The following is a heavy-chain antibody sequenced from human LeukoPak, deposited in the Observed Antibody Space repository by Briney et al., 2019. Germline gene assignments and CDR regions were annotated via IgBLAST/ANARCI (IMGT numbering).Heavy chain of an antibody. D-gene: IGHD2-21*01. CDR1: GFTFSSLA. CDR2: ISGSGGGT. CDR3: AKRLAHTAFDY. J-gene: IGHJ4*02. Sequence: GGSLRLSCAASGFTFSSLAMSWVRQAPGKGLEWVSTISGSGGGTYYADCVKGRFTISRDNSRNTLSLQMNSLRAEDTAVYYCAKRLAHTAFDYWGQGTLVTVSS. V-gene: IGHV3-23*01.